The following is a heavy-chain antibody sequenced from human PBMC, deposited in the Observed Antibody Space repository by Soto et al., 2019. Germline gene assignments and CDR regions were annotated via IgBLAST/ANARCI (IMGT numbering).Heavy chain of an antibody. J-gene: IGHJ6*02. CDR2: MYYSGSI. CDR3: AREGVAPYYYYGMDI. D-gene: IGHD5-12*01. CDR1: GGSISSYY. Sequence: SSETLSLTCTVSGGSISSYYWSWIRQPPGKGLEHIGSMYYSGSISYNPSLKSRVTISVDTSKNQFSLKLSSVTAADTAVYYCAREGVAPYYYYGMDIWGQGTPVTVSS. V-gene: IGHV4-59*01.